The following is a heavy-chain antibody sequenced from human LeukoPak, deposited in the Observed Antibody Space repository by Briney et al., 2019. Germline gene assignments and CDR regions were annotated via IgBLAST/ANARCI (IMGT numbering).Heavy chain of an antibody. D-gene: IGHD6-13*01. CDR2: VYTSGST. CDR3: ARVPALSSSYHFDY. V-gene: IGHV4-61*02. J-gene: IGHJ4*02. CDR1: GGSINSGTYY. Sequence: PSETLSLTCTVSGGSINSGTYYWSWIRQPAGKGLEWIGRVYTSGSTNYNPSLKSRVTISLDTSKNQFSLKLSSVTAADTAVYYCARVPALSSSYHFDYWGQGTLVTVSS.